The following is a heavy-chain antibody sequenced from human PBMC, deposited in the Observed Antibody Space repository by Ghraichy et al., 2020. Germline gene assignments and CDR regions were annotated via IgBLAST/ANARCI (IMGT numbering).Heavy chain of an antibody. D-gene: IGHD1-26*01. CDR1: GFTFSSYG. V-gene: IGHV3-33*08. Sequence: GGSLRLSCAASGFTFSSYGMHWVRQAPGKGLEWVAVIWYDGSNKYYADSVKGRFTISRDNSKNTLYLQMNSLRAEDTAVYYCARDRKGGSYSEGFDYWGQGTLVTVSS. J-gene: IGHJ4*02. CDR3: ARDRKGGSYSEGFDY. CDR2: IWYDGSNK.